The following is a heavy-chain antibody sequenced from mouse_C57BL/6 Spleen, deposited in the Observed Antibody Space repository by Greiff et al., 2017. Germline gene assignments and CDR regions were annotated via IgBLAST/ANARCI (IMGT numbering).Heavy chain of an antibody. Sequence: EVMLVESGGGLVQPGGSLSLSCAASGFTFTDYYMSWVRQPPGKALEWLGFIRNKANGYPTEYSASVKGRFTISRDNSQSILYLQMNALRAEDSATYYCARFFYYYGSSSGYFDYWGQGTTLTVSS. D-gene: IGHD1-1*01. CDR3: ARFFYYYGSSSGYFDY. V-gene: IGHV7-3*01. J-gene: IGHJ2*01. CDR2: IRNKANGYPT. CDR1: GFTFTDYY.